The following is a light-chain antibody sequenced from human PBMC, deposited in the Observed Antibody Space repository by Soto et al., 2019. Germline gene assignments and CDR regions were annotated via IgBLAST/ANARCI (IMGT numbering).Light chain of an antibody. CDR2: DAS. Sequence: EIVLTQSPGTLSLSPGETATLSCRASQNFDVYLAWYQQRPGQAPRLLIYDASNRATGIPVRFSGSGSGTDFTLTISSLEPEDSAVYYCQQRSNWPREVTFGQGTRLEI. J-gene: IGKJ5*01. V-gene: IGKV3-11*01. CDR1: QNFDVY. CDR3: QQRSNWPREVT.